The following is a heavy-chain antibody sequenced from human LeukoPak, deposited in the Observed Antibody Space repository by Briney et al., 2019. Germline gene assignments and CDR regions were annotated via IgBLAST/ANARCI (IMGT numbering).Heavy chain of an antibody. Sequence: ASVKVPCKASGGTFSSYAISWVRQAPGQGLEWMGRIIPILGIANYAQKFQGRVTITADKSTSTAYMELSSLRSEDTAVYYCARVYGVGATSFSDDAFDIWGQGTMVTVSS. CDR3: ARVYGVGATSFSDDAFDI. CDR2: IIPILGIA. D-gene: IGHD1-26*01. CDR1: GGTFSSYA. J-gene: IGHJ3*02. V-gene: IGHV1-69*04.